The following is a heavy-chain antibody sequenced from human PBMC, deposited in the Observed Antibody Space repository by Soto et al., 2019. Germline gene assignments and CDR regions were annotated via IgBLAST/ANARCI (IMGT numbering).Heavy chain of an antibody. J-gene: IGHJ4*02. CDR1: GYTFTSYN. V-gene: IGHV1-8*01. CDR2: STSNSGNS. D-gene: IGHD3-3*01. CDR3: VLLGVFDQ. Sequence: XSVKVSCKASGYTFTSYNINWVRQAPGQGLEWVAGSTSNSGNSDYAQKFQGRLTVTRDTSISTAYMELSSLRSDDTDVYYCVLLGVFDQWGPGTLVTVSS.